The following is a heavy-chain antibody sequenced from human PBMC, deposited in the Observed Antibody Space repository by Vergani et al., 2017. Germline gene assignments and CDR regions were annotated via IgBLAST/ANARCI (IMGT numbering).Heavy chain of an antibody. V-gene: IGHV3-9*01. CDR2: ISWNSGSI. CDR3: ARDHYYDSSGHDAFDI. Sequence: EVQLVESGGGLVQPGRSLRLSCAASGFTFDDYAMHWVRQAPGKGLEWVSGISWNSGSIGYADSVKGRFTISRDNAKNSLYLQMNSLRAEDTAVYYCARDHYYDSSGHDAFDIWGQGTMVTVSS. D-gene: IGHD3-22*01. CDR1: GFTFDDYA. J-gene: IGHJ3*02.